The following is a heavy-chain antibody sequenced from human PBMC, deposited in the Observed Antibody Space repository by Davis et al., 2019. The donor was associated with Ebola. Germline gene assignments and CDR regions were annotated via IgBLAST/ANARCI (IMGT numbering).Heavy chain of an antibody. Sequence: GGSLRLSCAASGFTFSSYAMHWVRQAPGKGLEWVAVISYDGSNKYYADSVKGRFTISRDNSKNTLYLQMNSLRVEDTAIYYCAREEGSSRWQNNWFDYWGQGTLVTVSS. J-gene: IGHJ5*01. V-gene: IGHV3-30-3*01. CDR1: GFTFSSYA. CDR3: AREEGSSRWQNNWFDY. D-gene: IGHD2-2*01. CDR2: ISYDGSNK.